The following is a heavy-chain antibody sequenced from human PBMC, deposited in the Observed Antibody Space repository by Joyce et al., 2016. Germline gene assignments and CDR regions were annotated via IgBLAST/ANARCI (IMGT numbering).Heavy chain of an antibody. V-gene: IGHV3-30*04. CDR1: GFTFSGHS. J-gene: IGHJ4*02. D-gene: IGHD1-14*01. Sequence: QVKLAESGGGVVQPGRSLRLSCAASGFTFSGHSMHWVRQAPGKGLDWVAIISYDGKNTYYGDSMKGRFTISRDNSKNTVYLQVDSLRTEDTAVYYCARDGPKTTWDPGYYFDFWGQGTLVTVSS. CDR3: ARDGPKTTWDPGYYFDF. CDR2: ISYDGKNT.